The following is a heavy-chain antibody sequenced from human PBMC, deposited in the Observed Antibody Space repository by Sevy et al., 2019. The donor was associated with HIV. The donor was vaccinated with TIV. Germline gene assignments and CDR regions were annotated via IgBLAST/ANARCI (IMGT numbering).Heavy chain of an antibody. J-gene: IGHJ4*02. CDR1: GGSINSFF. V-gene: IGHV4-59*01. Sequence: SETLSLTCAVSGGSINSFFWSWIRQSPGKGLEWIGYVYDSGNSEYNPSLRSRVTISVATAKKQFCLKLSSVTAADTAVDYCARGGGIYYDSRGFHPQYYFDSWGQGTLVTVSS. CDR2: VYDSGNS. CDR3: ARGGGIYYDSRGFHPQYYFDS. D-gene: IGHD3-22*01.